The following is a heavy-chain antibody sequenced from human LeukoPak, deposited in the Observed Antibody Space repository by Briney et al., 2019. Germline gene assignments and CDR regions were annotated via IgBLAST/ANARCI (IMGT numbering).Heavy chain of an antibody. J-gene: IGHJ3*02. V-gene: IGHV3-48*02. CDR2: ISGSSSII. CDR1: GFVFSSYT. D-gene: IGHD6-13*01. Sequence: GGSLRLSCVASGFVFSSYTMNWVRQAPGKGLEWVSHISGSSSIIYYADSVKGRFTISRDNAKNSLYLQMNSLRDEDTAVYYCARGWADAFDIWGQGTMVTVSS. CDR3: ARGWADAFDI.